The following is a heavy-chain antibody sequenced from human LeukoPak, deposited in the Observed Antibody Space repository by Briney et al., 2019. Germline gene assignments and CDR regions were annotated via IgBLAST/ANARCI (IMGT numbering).Heavy chain of an antibody. CDR2: IYYSGST. Sequence: SETLSLTCTVSGGSISSYYWSWIRQPPGKGLEWIGYIYYSGSTNYNPSLKSRVTISVDTSKHQFSLKLSSVTAADTAVYYCARGGTALAVAGWNDHWGQGTLVTVSS. D-gene: IGHD6-19*01. CDR1: GGSISSYY. J-gene: IGHJ4*02. V-gene: IGHV4-59*01. CDR3: ARGGTALAVAGWNDH.